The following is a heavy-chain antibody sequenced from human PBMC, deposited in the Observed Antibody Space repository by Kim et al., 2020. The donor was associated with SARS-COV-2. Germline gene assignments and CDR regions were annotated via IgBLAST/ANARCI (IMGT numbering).Heavy chain of an antibody. Sequence: LKSRVTISVDTSKNQFSLKLSSVTAADTAVYYCARGLISGSKLPAYYFDYWGQGTLVTVSS. D-gene: IGHD1-26*01. CDR3: ARGLISGSKLPAYYFDY. V-gene: IGHV4-59*09. J-gene: IGHJ4*02.